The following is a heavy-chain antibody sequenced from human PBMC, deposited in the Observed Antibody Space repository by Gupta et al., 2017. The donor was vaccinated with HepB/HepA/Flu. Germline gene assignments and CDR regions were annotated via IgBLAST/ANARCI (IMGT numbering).Heavy chain of an antibody. D-gene: IGHD6-19*01. CDR3: ARGPGWQWLVELPFDY. CDR1: GFTFSSYS. Sequence: EVQLVESGGGLVKPGGSLRLSCAASGFTFSSYSMNWVRQAPGKGLEWVSSISSSSSYIYYADSVKGRFTISRDNAKNSLYLQMNSLRAEDTAVYYCARGPGWQWLVELPFDYWGQGTLVTVSS. V-gene: IGHV3-21*01. CDR2: ISSSSSYI. J-gene: IGHJ4*02.